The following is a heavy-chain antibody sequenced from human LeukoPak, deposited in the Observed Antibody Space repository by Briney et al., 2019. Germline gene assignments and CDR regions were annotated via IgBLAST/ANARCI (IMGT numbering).Heavy chain of an antibody. Sequence: ASVKVSCKASGYTFTSYAIHWVRQAPGQRLEWMGWINAGNGNTKYSQKFQGRVTITRDTSASTAYMELSSLRSEDTAVYYCARDYYDSSGYSYFDYWGQGTLVTVSS. CDR1: GYTFTSYA. V-gene: IGHV1-3*01. D-gene: IGHD3-22*01. CDR2: INAGNGNT. J-gene: IGHJ4*02. CDR3: ARDYYDSSGYSYFDY.